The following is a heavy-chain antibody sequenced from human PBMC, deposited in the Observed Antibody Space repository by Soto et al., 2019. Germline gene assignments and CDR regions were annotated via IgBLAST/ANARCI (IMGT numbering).Heavy chain of an antibody. V-gene: IGHV4-30-4*01. J-gene: IGHJ4*02. CDR3: ARVPSANYCGSGSVDY. D-gene: IGHD3-10*01. CDR1: GGSISSGDYY. CDR2: IYYSGST. Sequence: SETLSLTCTVSGGSISSGDYYWSWIRQPPGKGLEWIGYIYYSGSTYYNPSLKSRVTISVDTSKNQFSLKLSSVTAADTAVYYCARVPSANYCGSGSVDYWGQGTLVTVS.